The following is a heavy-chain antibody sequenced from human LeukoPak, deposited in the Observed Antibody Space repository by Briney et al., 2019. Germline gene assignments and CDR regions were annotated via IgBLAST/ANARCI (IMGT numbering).Heavy chain of an antibody. CDR1: GGSFSGYY. D-gene: IGHD3-3*01. CDR2: INHRGST. V-gene: IGHV4-34*01. Sequence: PSETLSLTCAVYGGSFSGYYWSWIRQPPGKGLEWIGEINHRGSTNYNPSLKSRVTISVDTSKNQFSLKLSSVTAADTAVYYCARRSSYSYFQHWGQGTLVTVSS. CDR3: ARRSSYSYFQH. J-gene: IGHJ1*01.